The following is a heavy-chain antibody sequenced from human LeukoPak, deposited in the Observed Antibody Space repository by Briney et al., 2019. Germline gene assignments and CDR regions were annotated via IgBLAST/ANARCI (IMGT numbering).Heavy chain of an antibody. V-gene: IGHV1-18*01. CDR2: ISAYNGNT. D-gene: IGHD3-9*01. CDR3: ARGNSQVDWLSPQLFPDY. Sequence: PVASVKVSCKASGYTFTSYGISWVRQAPGQGLEWMGWISAYNGNTNYAQKLQGRVTMTTDTSTSTAYMELRSLRSDDTAVYYCARGNSQVDWLSPQLFPDYWGQGTLVTVSS. CDR1: GYTFTSYG. J-gene: IGHJ4*02.